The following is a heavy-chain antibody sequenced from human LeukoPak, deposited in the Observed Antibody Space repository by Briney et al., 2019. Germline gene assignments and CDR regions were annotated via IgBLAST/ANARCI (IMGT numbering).Heavy chain of an antibody. D-gene: IGHD6-13*01. CDR2: ITGSGDIT. Sequence: GGSLRLSCAVSGFTFSNYALSWVRQAPGKGLEWLSAITGSGDITYYADSVKGRFTVSRDISRNTLYLQMNSLRAEDTALYYCAKGITAADTGLDYWGQGTLVTVSS. CDR3: AKGITAADTGLDY. J-gene: IGHJ4*02. CDR1: GFTFSNYA. V-gene: IGHV3-23*01.